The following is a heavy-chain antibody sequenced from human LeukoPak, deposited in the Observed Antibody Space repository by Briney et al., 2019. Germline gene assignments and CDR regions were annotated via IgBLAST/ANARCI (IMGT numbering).Heavy chain of an antibody. D-gene: IGHD2-2*02. V-gene: IGHV4-59*12. Sequence: PSETLSLTCTVSGGSISSYYWSWIRQPPGKGLEWIGYIYYSGSTYYNPSLKSRVTISVDTSKNQFSLKLSSVTAADTAVYYCARANIGYCSSTSCYSAYYYGMDVWGQGTTVTVSS. CDR1: GGSISSYY. J-gene: IGHJ6*02. CDR2: IYYSGST. CDR3: ARANIGYCSSTSCYSAYYYGMDV.